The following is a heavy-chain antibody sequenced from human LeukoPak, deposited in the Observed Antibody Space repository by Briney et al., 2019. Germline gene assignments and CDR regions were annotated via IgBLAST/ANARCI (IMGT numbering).Heavy chain of an antibody. CDR2: INPNSGGT. D-gene: IGHD3-10*01. Sequence: ASVKVSCKTSGYTFTYYVISWVRQAPGQGLEWMGWINPNSGGTNYAQKFQGRVTMTRDTSISTAYMELSRLRSDDTAVYYCARVQLPITMVRGVLFWFDPWGQGTLVTVSS. J-gene: IGHJ5*02. CDR3: ARVQLPITMVRGVLFWFDP. V-gene: IGHV1-2*02. CDR1: GYTFTYYV.